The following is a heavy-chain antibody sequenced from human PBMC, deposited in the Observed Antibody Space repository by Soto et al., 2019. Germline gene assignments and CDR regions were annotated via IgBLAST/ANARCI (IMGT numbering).Heavy chain of an antibody. D-gene: IGHD3-22*01. Sequence: ASVKVSCKASGYTFTSYYMHWVRQAPGQGLEWMGIINPSGGSTSYAQKFQGRVTMTRDTSTSTVYMELSSLRSEDTAVYYCARDLNYYYDSSGYSHSSPDYWGQGTLVTVSS. CDR3: ARDLNYYYDSSGYSHSSPDY. CDR1: GYTFTSYY. J-gene: IGHJ4*02. CDR2: INPSGGST. V-gene: IGHV1-46*01.